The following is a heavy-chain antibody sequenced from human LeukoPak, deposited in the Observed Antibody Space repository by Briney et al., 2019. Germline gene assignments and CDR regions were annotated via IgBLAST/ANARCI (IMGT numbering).Heavy chain of an antibody. CDR3: ASFYCSGGSCYQYYSYYYMDV. CDR2: IYYSGST. Sequence: PSETLSLTCTVSGGSISSSSYYWGWIRQPPGKGLEWIGSIYYSGSTYSNPSLQSRVTISVDTPKNQFSLKLNSVTAADTAVYYCASFYCSGGSCYQYYSYYYMDVWGKGTTVTISS. V-gene: IGHV4-39*01. CDR1: GGSISSSSYY. J-gene: IGHJ6*03. D-gene: IGHD2-15*01.